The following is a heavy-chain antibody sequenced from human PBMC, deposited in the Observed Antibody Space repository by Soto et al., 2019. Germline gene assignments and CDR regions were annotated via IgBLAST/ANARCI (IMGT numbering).Heavy chain of an antibody. D-gene: IGHD6-19*01. V-gene: IGHV1-8*01. Sequence: ASVKVSCKASGYTFTSYDINWVRQATGQGLEWMGWMNPNSGNTGYAQKFQGRVTMTRNTSISTAYMELSSLRSEDTAVYYCARGSLSRNRYSSGWYRMSYWGQGTLVTVSS. CDR1: GYTFTSYD. J-gene: IGHJ4*02. CDR2: MNPNSGNT. CDR3: ARGSLSRNRYSSGWYRMSY.